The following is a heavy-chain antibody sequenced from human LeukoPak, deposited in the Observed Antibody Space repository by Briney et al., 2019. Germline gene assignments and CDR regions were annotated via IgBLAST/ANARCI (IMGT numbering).Heavy chain of an antibody. CDR3: AKVGEGSRLDY. J-gene: IGHJ4*02. Sequence: GGSLRLSCVASGFTFSSYAMSWVRQAPGKGLEWVSGISAGGGTTYYVDSVKGRFTISRDDSKNTLYLQMSSMRAEDTARYYCAKVGEGSRLDYWGQGTLVTVSS. V-gene: IGHV3-23*01. CDR1: GFTFSSYA. CDR2: ISAGGGTT. D-gene: IGHD2-2*01.